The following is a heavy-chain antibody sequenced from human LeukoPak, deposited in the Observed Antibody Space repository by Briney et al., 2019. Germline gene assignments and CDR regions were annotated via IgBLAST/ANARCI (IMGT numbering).Heavy chain of an antibody. CDR2: INAGNGNT. CDR1: GYTLTELS. Sequence: ASVKVSCKVSGYTLTELSMHWVRQAPGQRLEWMGWINAGNGNTKYSQKFQGRVTITRDTSASTAYMELSSLRSEDTAVYYCARDVSDIAVAGIFDYWGQGTLVTVSS. V-gene: IGHV1-3*01. J-gene: IGHJ4*02. CDR3: ARDVSDIAVAGIFDY. D-gene: IGHD6-19*01.